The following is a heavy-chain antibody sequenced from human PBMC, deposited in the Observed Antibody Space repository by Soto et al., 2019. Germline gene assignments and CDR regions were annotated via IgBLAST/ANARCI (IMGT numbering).Heavy chain of an antibody. D-gene: IGHD3-16*01. J-gene: IGHJ4*02. CDR2: IYHGLSI. CDR3: ARHGGYFFDY. V-gene: IGHV4-34*01. CDR1: SGSFSGHY. Sequence: QVQLQQWGAGLLKPSETLSLTCAVYSGSFSGHYWSWIHQPPGKDLEWIGEIYHGLSIVYNPSLKSRVTISGDSSKNQFSLKLSSVTAADTAVYYCARHGGYFFDYWGQGTLVTVSS.